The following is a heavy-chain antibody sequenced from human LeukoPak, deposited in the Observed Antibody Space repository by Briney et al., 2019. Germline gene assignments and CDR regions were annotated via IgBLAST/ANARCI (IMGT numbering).Heavy chain of an antibody. D-gene: IGHD1-1*01. Sequence: GGSLRPSYAASGFTFSSYSMNWVRQAAGEGLEWVPSISSSSSYIYYADSVKGRFTISRDNAKNSLYLQMNSLRAEDTAVYYCARDMDSGSPYDYWGQGTLVTVSS. J-gene: IGHJ4*02. CDR2: ISSSSSYI. V-gene: IGHV3-21*01. CDR3: ARDMDSGSPYDY. CDR1: GFTFSSYS.